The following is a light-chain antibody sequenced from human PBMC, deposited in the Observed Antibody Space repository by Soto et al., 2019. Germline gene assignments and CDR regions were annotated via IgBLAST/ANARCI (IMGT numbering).Light chain of an antibody. Sequence: DIQMTQSPSTLSASVGDRVTITCRASQSISVWLAWFHQIPGKAPRLLIYAASILESGVPSRFSGSGAGTKFTLTISSLQPDDFATYYCQQYQSYWTFGQGTKVDIK. CDR1: QSISVW. CDR3: QQYQSYWT. J-gene: IGKJ1*01. V-gene: IGKV1-5*01. CDR2: AAS.